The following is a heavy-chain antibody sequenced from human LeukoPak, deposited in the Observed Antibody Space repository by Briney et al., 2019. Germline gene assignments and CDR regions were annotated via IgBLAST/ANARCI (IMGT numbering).Heavy chain of an antibody. CDR2: ISSSGSTI. CDR1: GFTFSSYS. V-gene: IGHV3-48*04. Sequence: PGGSLRLSCAASGFTFSSYSMNWVRQAPGKGLEWVSYISSSGSTIYYADSVKGRFTISRDNAKNSLYLQMNSLRAEDTAVYYCARGYSYGYAQAYWGQGTLVTVSS. D-gene: IGHD5-18*01. CDR3: ARGYSYGYAQAY. J-gene: IGHJ4*02.